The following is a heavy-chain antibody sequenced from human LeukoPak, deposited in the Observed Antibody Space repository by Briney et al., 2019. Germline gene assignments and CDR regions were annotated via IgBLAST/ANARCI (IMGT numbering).Heavy chain of an antibody. CDR3: ARVFRGVVTSNWFDP. J-gene: IGHJ5*02. Sequence: SETLSLTCTVSGVSINGNYWTWIRQLPGQGLEWIGFVSDTGDTDYNPSLKSRLTISADTSKSQLSLSLSSVTAADTALYYCARVFRGVVTSNWFDPWGQGTLVTVSS. V-gene: IGHV4-59*01. CDR1: GVSINGNY. CDR2: VSDTGDT. D-gene: IGHD3-3*01.